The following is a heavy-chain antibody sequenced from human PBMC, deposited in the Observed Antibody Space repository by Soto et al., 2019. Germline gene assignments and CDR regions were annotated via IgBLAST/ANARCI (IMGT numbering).Heavy chain of an antibody. J-gene: IGHJ5*02. V-gene: IGHV1-18*04. CDR3: VRDYSSFPDL. D-gene: IGHD4-4*01. CDR2: ITPFNGNT. Sequence: QIQLVQSGPESKKPGASVKVSCQTSGYNFISYGLSWVRQAPGQGLEWMGWITPFNGNTNYPQRFRGKITMTTDTATNTGYLEVRNLKSDDTAVYDCVRDYSSFPDLWGQGTLVTVSS. CDR1: GYNFISYG.